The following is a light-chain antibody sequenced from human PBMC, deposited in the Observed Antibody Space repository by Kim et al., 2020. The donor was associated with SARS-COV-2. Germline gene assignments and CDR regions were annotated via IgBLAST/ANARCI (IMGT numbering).Light chain of an antibody. CDR3: QVWDSSSDHPV. V-gene: IGLV3-21*04. Sequence: YELTQPPSVSVAPGKTARITCGGNNIGSKSVHWYQQKPGQAPVLVIYYNSDRPSGIPERFSGSNSGNTATLTISRVEAGDEADYYCQVWDSSSDHPVFGGGTQLTVL. J-gene: IGLJ2*01. CDR1: NIGSKS. CDR2: YNS.